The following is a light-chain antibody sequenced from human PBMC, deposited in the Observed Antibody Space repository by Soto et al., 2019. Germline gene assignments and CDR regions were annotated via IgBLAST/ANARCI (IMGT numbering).Light chain of an antibody. CDR2: GNT. Sequence: QSVLTQPPSVSVAPGQRVTISCTGSSSNIGAGYEVHWFQQLPGTAPKLLIYGNTNRPSGVPDRFSGSKSDTSASLAIIGLQPEDEADYYSQSHDSSLSVGNVFRTGTK. J-gene: IGLJ1*01. CDR1: SSNIGAGYE. V-gene: IGLV1-40*01. CDR3: QSHDSSLSVGNV.